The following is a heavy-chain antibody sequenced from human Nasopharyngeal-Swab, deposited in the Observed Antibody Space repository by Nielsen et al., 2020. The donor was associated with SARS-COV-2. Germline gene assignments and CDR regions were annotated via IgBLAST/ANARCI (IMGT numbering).Heavy chain of an antibody. CDR1: GFTFSSYW. Sequence: GGSLRLSCAASGFTFSSYWMHWVRQAPGKGLVWVSRIDDDGRDTIYADSVKGRFTISRDNAKNSLYLQMNGLRAEDTAVYYCANRRGGSWHPYCFDYWGQGTLVTVSS. J-gene: IGHJ4*02. V-gene: IGHV3-74*01. CDR3: ANRRGGSWHPYCFDY. D-gene: IGHD6-13*01. CDR2: IDDDGRDT.